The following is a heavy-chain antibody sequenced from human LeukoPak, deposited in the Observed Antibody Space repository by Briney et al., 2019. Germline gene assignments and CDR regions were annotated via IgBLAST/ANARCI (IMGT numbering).Heavy chain of an antibody. CDR2: ISPAGGTT. D-gene: IGHD6-13*01. V-gene: IGHV3-23*01. J-gene: IGHJ4*02. CDR1: GFTFSSEA. CDR3: TKVRSGSSSWALRVFDY. Sequence: GGSLRLSCAVSGFTFSSEAMGWVRQLPGGGLEWVSTISPAGGTTYYAESMKGRFAISRDNSKSTLYLQMNSLRVEDTAVYYCTKVRSGSSSWALRVFDYWGQGALVTVSS.